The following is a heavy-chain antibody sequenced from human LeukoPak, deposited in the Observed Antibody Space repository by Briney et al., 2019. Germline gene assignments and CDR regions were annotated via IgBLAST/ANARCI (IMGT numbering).Heavy chain of an antibody. V-gene: IGHV1-69*05. J-gene: IGHJ5*02. CDR2: IIPIFGTA. D-gene: IGHD5-18*01. Sequence: SVKVSCKASGGTFSSYAISWVRQAPGQGLEWMGRIIPIFGTANYAQKFQGRVTITTDESTSTAYMELSSLRSEDTAVYYCASIQLWLSENWFDPWGQGTPVTVSS. CDR1: GGTFSSYA. CDR3: ASIQLWLSENWFDP.